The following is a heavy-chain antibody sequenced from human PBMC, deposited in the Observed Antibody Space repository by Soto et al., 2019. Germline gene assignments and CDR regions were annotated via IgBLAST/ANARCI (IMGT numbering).Heavy chain of an antibody. V-gene: IGHV4-39*01. CDR3: ARHAATYYYDSSVKTGAFDI. J-gene: IGHJ3*02. CDR1: GGSISSSSYY. CDR2: IYYSGST. Sequence: QLQLQESGPGLVKPSETLSLTCTVSGGSISSSSYYWGWIRQPPGKGLEWIGSIYYSGSTYYNPSLKSRVTISVDTSKNQFSLKLSSVTAADTAVYYCARHAATYYYDSSVKTGAFDIWGQGTMVTVSS. D-gene: IGHD3-22*01.